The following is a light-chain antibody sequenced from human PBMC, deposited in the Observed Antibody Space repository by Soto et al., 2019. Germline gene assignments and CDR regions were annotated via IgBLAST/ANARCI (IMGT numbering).Light chain of an antibody. CDR3: CSYAGSNAFNV. CDR1: SSDVGAYNF. V-gene: IGLV2-8*01. Sequence: QSALTQPPSASGSPGQSVTISCTGTSSDVGAYNFVSWYQQLPGKAPKLMIYAVTKRPSGVPDRFSGSKSGNTASLTVSGLQAEDEADYYCCSYAGSNAFNVFGTGTKLTVL. CDR2: AVT. J-gene: IGLJ1*01.